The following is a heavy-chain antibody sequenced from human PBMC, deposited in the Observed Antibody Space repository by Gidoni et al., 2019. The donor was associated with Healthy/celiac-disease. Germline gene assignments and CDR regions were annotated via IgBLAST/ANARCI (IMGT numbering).Heavy chain of an antibody. Sequence: QVQLVQSGAEVKKPGASVKVSCKASGYTFTSYAMHWVRQAPGQRLEWMGWINAGNGNTKYSQKFQGRVTITRDTSASTAYMELSSLRSEDTAVYYCARGSVVSGRNDYWGQGTLVTVSS. D-gene: IGHD1-26*01. CDR3: ARGSVVSGRNDY. CDR2: INAGNGNT. V-gene: IGHV1-3*01. CDR1: GYTFTSYA. J-gene: IGHJ4*02.